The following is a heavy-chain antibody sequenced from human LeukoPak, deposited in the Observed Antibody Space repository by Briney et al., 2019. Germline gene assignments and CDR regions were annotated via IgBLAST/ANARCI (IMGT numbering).Heavy chain of an antibody. CDR2: ISSSGSTI. Sequence: GGSLRLSCAASGFTFSDSYMSWIRQAPGKGLEYISYISSSGSTIYYADSVKGRFTLSRDNAKNSLSLEMNSLRAEDTAVYYCARGKYSFDYWGQGALVTVSS. J-gene: IGHJ4*02. V-gene: IGHV3-11*01. CDR1: GFTFSDSY. CDR3: ARGKYSFDY.